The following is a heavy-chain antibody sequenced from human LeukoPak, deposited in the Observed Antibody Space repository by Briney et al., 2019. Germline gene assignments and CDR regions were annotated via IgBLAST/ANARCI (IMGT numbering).Heavy chain of an antibody. D-gene: IGHD3-22*01. CDR1: GGSISSTNYY. J-gene: IGHJ4*02. Sequence: SDTLSLTCTVSGGSISSTNYYWGWIRQPPGKGLEWIGSISYSGSTYYNPSLKSRVTIAVDTSKNQFSLKVTAVTAADTAVYYCATRGDYDLDYWGQGTLVTVSS. CDR2: ISYSGST. CDR3: ATRGDYDLDY. V-gene: IGHV4-39*07.